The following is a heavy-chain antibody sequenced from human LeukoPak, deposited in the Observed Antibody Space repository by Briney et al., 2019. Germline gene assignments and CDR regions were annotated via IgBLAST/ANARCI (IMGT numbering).Heavy chain of an antibody. CDR1: GGSISSSNW. Sequence: SETLSLTCAVPGGSISSSNWWSWVRQPPGKGLEWIGEIYHSGSTNYNPSLKSRVTISVDKSKNQFSLKLSSVTAADTAVYYCARRRAVAGPYFDYWGQGTLVTVSS. CDR2: IYHSGST. V-gene: IGHV4-4*02. CDR3: ARRRAVAGPYFDY. D-gene: IGHD6-19*01. J-gene: IGHJ4*02.